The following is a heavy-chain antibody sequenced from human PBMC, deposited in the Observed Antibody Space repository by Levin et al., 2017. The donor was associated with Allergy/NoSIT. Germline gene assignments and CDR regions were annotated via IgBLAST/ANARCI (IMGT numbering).Heavy chain of an antibody. CDR1: GVSIRSSSYY. CDR3: ARIGDGYSFYFDY. D-gene: IGHD5-24*01. J-gene: IGHJ4*02. Sequence: SETLSLTCTVSGVSIRSSSYYWGWIRQPPGKGLEWIGFIYSSGSTYYNPSLESRLTMSVDTSKNQFSLRLSSVTAADTAVYYCARIGDGYSFYFDYWGQGTLVTVSS. CDR2: IYSSGST. V-gene: IGHV4-39*07.